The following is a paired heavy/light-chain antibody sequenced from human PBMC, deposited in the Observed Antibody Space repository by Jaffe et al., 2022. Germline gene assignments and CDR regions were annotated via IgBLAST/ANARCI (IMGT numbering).Heavy chain of an antibody. J-gene: IGHJ4*02. Sequence: QVQLQQWGAGLLKPSETLSLTCAVYGGSFSGYYWSWIRQPPGKGLEWIGEINHSGSTNYNPSLKSRVTISVDTSKNQFSLKLSSVTAADTAVYYCARRGGVSTSYYYDSSGYPITYYFDYWGQGTLVTVSS. CDR2: INHSGST. CDR3: ARRGGVSTSYYYDSSGYPITYYFDY. D-gene: IGHD3-22*01. V-gene: IGHV4-34*01. CDR1: GGSFSGYY.
Light chain of an antibody. CDR3: SSYTSSSTPYV. CDR2: DVS. V-gene: IGLV2-14*03. CDR1: SSDVGGYNY. J-gene: IGLJ1*01. Sequence: QSALTQPASVSGSPGQSITISCTGTSSDVGGYNYVSWYQQHPGKAPKLMIYDVSNRPSGVSNRFSGSKSGNTASLTISGLQAEDEADYYCSSYTSSSTPYVFGTGTKVTVL.